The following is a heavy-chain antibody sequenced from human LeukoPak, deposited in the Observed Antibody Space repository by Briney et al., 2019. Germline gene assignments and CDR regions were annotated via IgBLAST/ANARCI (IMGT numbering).Heavy chain of an antibody. Sequence: GGSLRLSCAASGFTVGSNYMSWVRQAPGKGLEWVTVIYSGGSTYYADSVKGRFTISRDNAKNTLYLQMNSLRAEDTAVYYCARDHYSSGRGYWGQGTLVTVSS. CDR1: GFTVGSNY. D-gene: IGHD6-19*01. V-gene: IGHV3-53*01. J-gene: IGHJ4*02. CDR3: ARDHYSSGRGY. CDR2: IYSGGST.